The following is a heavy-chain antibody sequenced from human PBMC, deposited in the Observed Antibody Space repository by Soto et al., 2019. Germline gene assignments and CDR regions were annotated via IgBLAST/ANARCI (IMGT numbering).Heavy chain of an antibody. CDR2: TSNSGST. V-gene: IGHV4-31*03. Sequence: QVQLQESGPGLVKPSQTLSLTCTVCGGSITSSGYYWSWIRQHPGEGLEWIGFTSNSGSTSYNPSLKSRVTISVDTSSNQFSLNLKSVTAADTAVYYCARGGGSTKVDYWGQGTLVTVSP. CDR3: ARGGGSTKVDY. D-gene: IGHD2-2*01. J-gene: IGHJ4*02. CDR1: GGSITSSGYY.